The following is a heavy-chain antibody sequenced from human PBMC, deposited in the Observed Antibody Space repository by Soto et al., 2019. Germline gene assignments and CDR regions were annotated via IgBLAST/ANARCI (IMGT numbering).Heavy chain of an antibody. V-gene: IGHV3-53*01. CDR1: GFTVSRKY. CDR2: IYSGGDT. CDR3: ASAAVTAPDY. Sequence: EVQLVESGGGLIQPGGSLRLSCAASGFTVSRKYMTWVRQAPGKGLEWVSVIYSGGDTYYADSVKGRFTISRDNSKNTLYLPMNSLSAEDTAVYYGASAAVTAPDYWGQGTLVTVSS. D-gene: IGHD2-21*02. J-gene: IGHJ4*02.